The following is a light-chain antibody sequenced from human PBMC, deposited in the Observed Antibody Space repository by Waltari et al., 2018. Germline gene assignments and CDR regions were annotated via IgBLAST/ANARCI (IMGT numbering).Light chain of an antibody. V-gene: IGKV3-20*01. Sequence: DIVLTQSPGTLSLAPGESATVACRASETIANSFLAWYQQRPPQPPRFLLYLGSHRASGIPDRFRGSGSGAEFTLTITGLEPEDFALYFCQQYVTSPTTFGQGTRLDMK. J-gene: IGKJ5*01. CDR3: QQYVTSPTT. CDR1: ETIANSF. CDR2: LGS.